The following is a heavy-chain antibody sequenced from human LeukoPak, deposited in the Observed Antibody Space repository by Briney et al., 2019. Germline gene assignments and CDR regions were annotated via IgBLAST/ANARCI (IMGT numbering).Heavy chain of an antibody. Sequence: SETLSLTCAVYGGSFSGYYWSWIRQPPGKGLEWIGEINHSGNTNYNPSLKSRVTISVDTSKNQFSLKLSSVTAADTAVYYCARGRHSSGWYQKRASFGYWGQGTLATVSS. CDR1: GGSFSGYY. V-gene: IGHV4-34*01. CDR2: INHSGNT. D-gene: IGHD6-19*01. J-gene: IGHJ4*02. CDR3: ARGRHSSGWYQKRASFGY.